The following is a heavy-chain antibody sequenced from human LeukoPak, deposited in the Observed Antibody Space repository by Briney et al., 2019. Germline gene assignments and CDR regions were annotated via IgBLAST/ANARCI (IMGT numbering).Heavy chain of an antibody. Sequence: GGPLRLSCAASGFTFRNHGMHWVRQAPGKGLEWVAIIWYDGSNAYYADSVKGRFTVSRDNSKKVLYLQMNSLRVEDTAVYYCARDRGAGKYYDYWGQGTQVTVSS. CDR2: IWYDGSNA. CDR3: ARDRGAGKYYDY. J-gene: IGHJ4*02. CDR1: GFTFRNHG. D-gene: IGHD4/OR15-4a*01. V-gene: IGHV3-33*01.